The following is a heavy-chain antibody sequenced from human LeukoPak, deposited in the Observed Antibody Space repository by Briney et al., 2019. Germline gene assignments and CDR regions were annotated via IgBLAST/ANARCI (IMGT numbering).Heavy chain of an antibody. J-gene: IGHJ4*02. CDR1: GDSINSHY. Sequence: PSETLSLTCTVSGDSINSHYWSWIRQPPGGGLEWVGYIYYSGSTDYNPSLKSRVTISVDTSKNQVSLRLFSVTAADTAVYYCARGHYGHDYWGQGTLVTVSS. CDR3: ARGHYGHDY. D-gene: IGHD4-17*01. V-gene: IGHV4-59*11. CDR2: IYYSGST.